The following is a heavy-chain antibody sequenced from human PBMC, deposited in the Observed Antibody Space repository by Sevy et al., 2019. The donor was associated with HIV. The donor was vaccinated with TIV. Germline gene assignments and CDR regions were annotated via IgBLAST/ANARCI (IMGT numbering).Heavy chain of an antibody. D-gene: IGHD2-21*01. Sequence: GGSLRLSCAASGFTFSIYTLNWVRQAPGKGLEWVSSISPTSSYIYYADSVKGQFSISRDNAKNSLFLQMNSLRADDTAIYYCAKEDSNGVCYSSWGQGTLVTVSS. V-gene: IGHV3-21*01. CDR3: AKEDSNGVCYSS. CDR2: ISPTSSYI. CDR1: GFTFSIYT. J-gene: IGHJ5*02.